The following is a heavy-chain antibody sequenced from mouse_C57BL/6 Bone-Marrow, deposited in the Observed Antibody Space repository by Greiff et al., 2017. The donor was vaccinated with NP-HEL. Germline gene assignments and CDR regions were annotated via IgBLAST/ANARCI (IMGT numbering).Heavy chain of an antibody. CDR3: EREGGLWLRRRGFAY. J-gene: IGHJ3*01. Sequence: VQLQQPGAELVMPGASVKLSCKASGYTFTSYWMHWVKQRPGQGLEWIGEIDPSDSYTNYNQKFKGKSTLTVEKSSSTAYMQLSSLTSEDSAVYYCEREGGLWLRRRGFAYWGQGTLVTVSA. V-gene: IGHV1-69*01. CDR1: GYTFTSYW. CDR2: IDPSDSYT. D-gene: IGHD3-2*02.